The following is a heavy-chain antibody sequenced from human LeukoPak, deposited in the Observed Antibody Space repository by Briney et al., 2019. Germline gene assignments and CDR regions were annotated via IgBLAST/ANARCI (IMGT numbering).Heavy chain of an antibody. V-gene: IGHV3-64D*09. J-gene: IGHJ5*02. D-gene: IGHD3-10*01. Sequence: GGSLRLSCTALGFAFSSYGMHWVRQSPGKGLEYFSSFISNGGTTYYAGSVKGIFTISRDNSKNTLYLQMSSLRAEDTAVYYCVKSLGGLPGYNWFDPWGQGTLVTASS. CDR3: VKSLGGLPGYNWFDP. CDR2: FISNGGTT. CDR1: GFAFSSYG.